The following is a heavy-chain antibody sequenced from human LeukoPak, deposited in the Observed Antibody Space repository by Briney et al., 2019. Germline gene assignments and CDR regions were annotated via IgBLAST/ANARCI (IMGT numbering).Heavy chain of an antibody. V-gene: IGHV3-21*04. CDR2: ISSSSSYI. J-gene: IGHJ4*02. CDR3: AKVMAAAVYYFDY. Sequence: PGGSLRLSCAASGFTFSSYSMNWVRQAPGKGLEWVSSISSSSSYIYYADSVKGRFTISRDNSKNTLYLQMNSLRAEDTAVYYCAKVMAAAVYYFDYWGQGTLVTVSS. D-gene: IGHD6-13*01. CDR1: GFTFSSYS.